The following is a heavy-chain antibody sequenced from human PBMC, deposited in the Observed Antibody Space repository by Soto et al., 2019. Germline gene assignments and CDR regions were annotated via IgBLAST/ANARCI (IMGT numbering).Heavy chain of an antibody. CDR2: IDSNGSST. J-gene: IGHJ5*02. V-gene: IGHV3-74*01. CDR3: AKSNWFDP. CDR1: GFTFSSYA. Sequence: GGSLRLSCAASGFTFSSYAMSWVRQAPGKGLEWVSRIDSNGSSTSYADSVKGRFTISRDNAKNTLYLQMNGLRAEDTAVYYCAKSNWFDPWGQGSLVTVSS.